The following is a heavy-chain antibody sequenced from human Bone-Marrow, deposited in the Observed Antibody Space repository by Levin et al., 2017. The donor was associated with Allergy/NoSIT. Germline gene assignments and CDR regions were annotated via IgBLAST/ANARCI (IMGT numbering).Heavy chain of an antibody. D-gene: IGHD3-16*01. CDR2: VNPSRNTT. Sequence: ASVKVSCKTAGYTFTGNFFHWVRQAPGQGLEWMGIVNPSRNTTTSAQKLQGRLTMTSDTSTDTVFMELKSLRFEDTATYYCARDLAQWGQGTLVTVSS. CDR1: GYTFTGNF. V-gene: IGHV1-46*04. CDR3: ARDLAQ. J-gene: IGHJ4*02.